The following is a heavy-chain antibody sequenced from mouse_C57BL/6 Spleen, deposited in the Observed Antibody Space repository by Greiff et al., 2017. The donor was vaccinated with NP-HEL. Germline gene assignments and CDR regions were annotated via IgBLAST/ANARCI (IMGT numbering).Heavy chain of an antibody. J-gene: IGHJ2*01. CDR2: IYPGDGDT. D-gene: IGHD1-1*01. CDR1: GYAFSSSW. V-gene: IGHV1-82*01. CDR3: VPYYYGGFAY. Sequence: QVQLQQSGPELVKPGASVKISCKASGYAFSSSWMNWVRQRPGKGLEWIGRIYPGDGDTNYNGKFKGKATLTADKSSSTAYMQLSSLTSEDSAVYFCVPYYYGGFAYWGQGTTLTVSS.